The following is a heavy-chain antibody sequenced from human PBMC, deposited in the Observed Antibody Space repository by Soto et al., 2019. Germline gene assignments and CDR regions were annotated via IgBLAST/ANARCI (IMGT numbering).Heavy chain of an antibody. J-gene: IGHJ4*02. V-gene: IGHV3-11*06. D-gene: IGHD3-22*01. CDR1: GFTFSDYY. Sequence: GGSLRLSCAASGFTFSDYYMSWIRQAPGKGLEWVSYISSSSSYTNYADSVKGRFTISRDNAKNSLYLQMNSLRAEDTAVYYCARHNYYDSSGYESHDYWGQGALVTVSS. CDR2: ISSSSSYT. CDR3: ARHNYYDSSGYESHDY.